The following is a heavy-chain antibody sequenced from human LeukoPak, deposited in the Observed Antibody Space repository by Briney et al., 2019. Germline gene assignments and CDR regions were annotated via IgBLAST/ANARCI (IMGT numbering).Heavy chain of an antibody. D-gene: IGHD4-17*01. J-gene: IGHJ5*02. CDR1: GFTFSSYA. V-gene: IGHV3-23*01. Sequence: GGSLRLSCAASGFTFSSYAMSWVRQAPGKGLQWVSALSGSGLSTYYADSVKGRFTISRDNAKNTLYLQMNSLRADDTAIYYCTKDPNGDYIGAFDPWGQGTLVTVSS. CDR2: LSGSGLST. CDR3: TKDPNGDYIGAFDP.